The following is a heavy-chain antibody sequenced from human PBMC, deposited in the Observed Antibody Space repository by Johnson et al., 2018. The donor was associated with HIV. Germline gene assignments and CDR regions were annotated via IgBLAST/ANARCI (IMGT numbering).Heavy chain of an antibody. Sequence: VQLVESGGGVVQPGRSLRLSCAASGFTFSSYAMHWVRQAPGKGLEWVAVISYDGSNKYYADSVKGRFTISRNDPKNTLYLQMNSLRADDTAVYYCAREDVFGPYDAFDIWGQGTMVTVSS. CDR1: GFTFSSYA. CDR3: AREDVFGPYDAFDI. CDR2: ISYDGSNK. V-gene: IGHV3-30*14. D-gene: IGHD3-3*01. J-gene: IGHJ3*02.